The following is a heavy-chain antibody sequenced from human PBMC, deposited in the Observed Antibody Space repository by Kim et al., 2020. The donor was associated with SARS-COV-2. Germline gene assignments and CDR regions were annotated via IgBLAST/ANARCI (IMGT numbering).Heavy chain of an antibody. CDR2: IYYSGST. CDR3: ARPAQWTRAFDI. J-gene: IGHJ3*02. Sequence: SETLSLTCTVSGGSISSSSYYWGWIRQPPGKGLEWIGSIYYSGSTYYNPSLKSRVTISVDTSNNQFSLKLSSVTAADTAVYYCARPAQWTRAFDIWGQGTMVTVSS. V-gene: IGHV4-39*01. D-gene: IGHD6-19*01. CDR1: GGSISSSSYY.